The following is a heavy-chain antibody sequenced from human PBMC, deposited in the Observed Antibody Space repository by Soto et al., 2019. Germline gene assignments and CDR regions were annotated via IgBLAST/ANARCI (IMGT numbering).Heavy chain of an antibody. D-gene: IGHD1-26*01. CDR1: WFTFPRSA. Sequence: SMEVSCKASWFTFPRSAVPWVGQARGQRLEWIGWIVVGSGKTSYAQKFQGRVTITSDMSKSAVYMELSSLRTEETAVYYCAAVRGAVGTTYAFDIWGRGTMVTV. V-gene: IGHV1-58*01. CDR2: IVVGSGKT. J-gene: IGHJ3*02. CDR3: AAVRGAVGTTYAFDI.